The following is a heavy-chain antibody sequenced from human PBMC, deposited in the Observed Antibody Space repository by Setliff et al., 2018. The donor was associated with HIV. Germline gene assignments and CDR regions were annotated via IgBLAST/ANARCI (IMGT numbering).Heavy chain of an antibody. CDR2: INPNSGGT. D-gene: IGHD2-2*01. V-gene: IGHV1-2*02. Sequence: ASVKVSCKASGYTFTGYYIHWVRQAPGQGLEWMGWINPNSGGTKYAQKFEGRVTMTRDTSISTAYMELSGLRSEDTAVYYCARDFGGYCSSMSCPGLFDPWGQGTLVTVSS. J-gene: IGHJ5*02. CDR1: GYTFTGYY. CDR3: ARDFGGYCSSMSCPGLFDP.